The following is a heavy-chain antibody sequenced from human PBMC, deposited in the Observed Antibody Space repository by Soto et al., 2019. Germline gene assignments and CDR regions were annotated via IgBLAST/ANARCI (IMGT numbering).Heavy chain of an antibody. D-gene: IGHD3-16*02. V-gene: IGHV4-34*01. Sequence: PSETLSLTCAVYGGSFSGYYWSWIRRPPGKGLEWIGEINHSGNTNYNPSLKSRLTISVDTSKNQFSLKLSSVTAADTAVYYCARVFGGVIVIDYWGQGTLVTVSS. CDR3: ARVFGGVIVIDY. J-gene: IGHJ4*02. CDR1: GGSFSGYY. CDR2: INHSGNT.